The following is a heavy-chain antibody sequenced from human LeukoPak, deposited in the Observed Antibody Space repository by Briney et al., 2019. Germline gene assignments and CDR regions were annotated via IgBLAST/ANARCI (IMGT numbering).Heavy chain of an antibody. D-gene: IGHD6-13*01. CDR3: ARRIAAAAAPYYFDY. CDR1: GFTFSSYW. J-gene: IGHJ4*02. V-gene: IGHV3-74*01. Sequence: GGSLRLSCAASGFTFSSYWMHWVRQAPGKGLLWVSRINSDGSSTSYADSVKGRFTISRDNAENTLYLQMNSLRAEDTAVYYCARRIAAAAAPYYFDYWGQETLVTVSS. CDR2: INSDGSST.